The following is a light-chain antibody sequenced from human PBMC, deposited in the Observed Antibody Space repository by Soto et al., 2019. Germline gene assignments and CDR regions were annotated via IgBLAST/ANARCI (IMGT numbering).Light chain of an antibody. J-gene: IGLJ2*01. CDR2: EDT. CDR3: SSYAGSTTYVV. CDR1: SSDVGSYNL. Sequence: QSALTQPASVSGSPGQSITISCTGTSSDVGSYNLVSWYQQHPGKAPKLMIYEDTKRPSGVSNRFSGSKSGNTASLTISGLQAADEADYYCSSYAGSTTYVVFGGGTKLTVL. V-gene: IGLV2-23*01.